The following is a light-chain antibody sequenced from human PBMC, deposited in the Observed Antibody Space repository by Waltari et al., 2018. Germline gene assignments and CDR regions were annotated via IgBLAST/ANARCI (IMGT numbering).Light chain of an antibody. Sequence: DIVMTQSPDSLAVSLGERVTINCRSSQTILDTYDKNYIAWHQQKPGQSPRLLIYWASTREFGVPDRFSGSGSGTDFTLTISGLQAEDVAVYYCQQYFNTPITFGGGTKVEIK. V-gene: IGKV4-1*01. CDR1: QTILDTYDKNY. J-gene: IGKJ4*01. CDR3: QQYFNTPIT. CDR2: WAS.